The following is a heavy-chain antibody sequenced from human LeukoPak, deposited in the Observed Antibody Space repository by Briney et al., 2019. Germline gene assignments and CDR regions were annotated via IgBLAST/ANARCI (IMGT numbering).Heavy chain of an antibody. V-gene: IGHV3-11*01. CDR2: ISSSGSTI. D-gene: IGHD4/OR15-4a*01. CDR3: ARGLLLELTPDY. CDR1: GFTFSDYY. Sequence: VESLRLSCAASGFTFSDYYMSWIRQAPGKGLEWVSYISSSGSTIYYADSVKGRFTISRDNAKNSLYLQMNSLRAEDTAVYYCARGLLLELTPDYWGQGTLVTVSS. J-gene: IGHJ4*02.